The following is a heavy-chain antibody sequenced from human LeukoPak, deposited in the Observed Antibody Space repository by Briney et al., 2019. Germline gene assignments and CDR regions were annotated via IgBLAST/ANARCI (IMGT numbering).Heavy chain of an antibody. Sequence: GGSLRLSCAASGFTFSSYGMHWVRQAPGKGLEWVAVISYDGSNKYYADSVKGRFTISRDNSKNTLYLQMNSLRAEDTAAYYCAKGDYYYGSGSSYGMDVWGQGTTVTVSS. J-gene: IGHJ6*02. D-gene: IGHD3-10*01. CDR1: GFTFSSYG. CDR2: ISYDGSNK. CDR3: AKGDYYYGSGSSYGMDV. V-gene: IGHV3-30*18.